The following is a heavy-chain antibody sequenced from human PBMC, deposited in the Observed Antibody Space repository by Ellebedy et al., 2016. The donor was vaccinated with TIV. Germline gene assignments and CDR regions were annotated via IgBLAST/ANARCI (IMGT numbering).Heavy chain of an antibody. V-gene: IGHV3-23*01. Sequence: GESLKISXAASGFTFSSYAMSWVRQAPGKGLEWVSAISGSGGSTYYADSVKGRFTISRDNSKNTLYLQMNSLRAEDTAVYYCAKDLGFLEWLFDYWGQGTLVTVSS. D-gene: IGHD3-3*02. CDR1: GFTFSSYA. CDR2: ISGSGGST. CDR3: AKDLGFLEWLFDY. J-gene: IGHJ4*02.